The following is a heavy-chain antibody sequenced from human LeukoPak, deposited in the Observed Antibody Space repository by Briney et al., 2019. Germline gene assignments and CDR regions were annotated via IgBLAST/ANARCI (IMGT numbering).Heavy chain of an antibody. Sequence: ASVKVSCKASGYTFTSYGISWVRQAPGQGLEWMGIINPSGGSTSSAQKFQGRVTMTRETSTSTVYMELSSLTSEDTAVYYCARDLNYYDSSGSIRRNDWFDPWGQGTLVTVSS. CDR1: GYTFTSYG. D-gene: IGHD3-22*01. V-gene: IGHV1-46*01. CDR2: INPSGGST. CDR3: ARDLNYYDSSGSIRRNDWFDP. J-gene: IGHJ5*02.